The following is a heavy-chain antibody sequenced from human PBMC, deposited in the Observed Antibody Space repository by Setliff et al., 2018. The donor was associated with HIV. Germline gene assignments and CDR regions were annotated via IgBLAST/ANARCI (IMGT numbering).Heavy chain of an antibody. CDR3: AKTCSGSGCYAYDI. CDR2: SGTNT. Sequence: LRLYCAASGFTFSNYAMSWVRQAPGKGLEWVSDSGTNTYYADSVRGRFTISRYNSKNTLYLQMNSLRAEDTAVYYCAKTCSGSGCYAYDIWGQGTMVTVSS. V-gene: IGHV3-23*01. CDR1: GFTFSNYA. J-gene: IGHJ3*02. D-gene: IGHD2-15*01.